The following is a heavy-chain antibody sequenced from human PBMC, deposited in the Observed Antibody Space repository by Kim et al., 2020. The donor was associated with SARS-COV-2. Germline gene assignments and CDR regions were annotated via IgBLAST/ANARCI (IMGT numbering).Heavy chain of an antibody. CDR3: ARDFEDPEDY. J-gene: IGHJ4*02. CDR2: NK. V-gene: IGHV3-30*01. D-gene: IGHD3-9*01. Sequence: NKDYADSVKGRFTISRDNAKNTLYLQMNSLRAEDTAVYYCARDFEDPEDYWGQGTLVTVSS.